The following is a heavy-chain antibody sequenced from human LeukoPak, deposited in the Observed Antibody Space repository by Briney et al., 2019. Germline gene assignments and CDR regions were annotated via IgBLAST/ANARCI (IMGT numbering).Heavy chain of an antibody. D-gene: IGHD6-19*01. V-gene: IGHV4-34*01. CDR1: GGSISSYY. CDR3: ARGLHSSGWYKGY. J-gene: IGHJ4*02. Sequence: SETLSLTCTVSGGSISSYYWSWIRQPPGKGLEWIGEINHSGSTNYNPSLKSRVTISVDTSKNQFSLKLSSVTAADTAVYYCARGLHSSGWYKGYWGQGTLVTVSS. CDR2: INHSGST.